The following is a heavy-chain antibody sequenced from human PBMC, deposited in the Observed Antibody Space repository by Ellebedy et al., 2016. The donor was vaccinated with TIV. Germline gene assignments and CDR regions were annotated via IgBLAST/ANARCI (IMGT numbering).Heavy chain of an antibody. CDR3: ARDWFDP. Sequence: SETLSLTCTVSGGSISGTKYYWGWIRQPPGKGLEWIGTIYYSGSTYYNPSLKSRVTISVDASKNQFSLKLSSVTAADTAVYYCARDWFDPWGQGTLVTVSS. V-gene: IGHV4-39*07. CDR2: IYYSGST. J-gene: IGHJ5*02. CDR1: GGSISGTKYY.